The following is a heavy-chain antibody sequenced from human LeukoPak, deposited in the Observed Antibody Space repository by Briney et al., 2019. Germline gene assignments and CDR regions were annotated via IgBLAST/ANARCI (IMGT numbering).Heavy chain of an antibody. CDR1: GYTFTGYY. CDR3: ARDDYDSSGYSVGFDY. V-gene: IGHV1-2*02. D-gene: IGHD3-22*01. CDR2: INPNSGGT. Sequence: GASVKVSCKASGYTFTGYYMHWVRQAPGQGLEWMGWINPNSGGTNYAQKFQGRVTMTRDTSISTAYMELSRLRSDDTAVYYCARDDYDSSGYSVGFDYWGQGTLVTVSS. J-gene: IGHJ4*02.